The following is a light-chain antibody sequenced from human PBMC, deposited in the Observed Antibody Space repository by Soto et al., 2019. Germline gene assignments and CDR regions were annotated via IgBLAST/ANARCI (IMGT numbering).Light chain of an antibody. V-gene: IGKV1-5*03. Sequence: IQMTQSPSTLSASVGDRVTITCRASQRVGGGLVWYQQKPGKAPKILIYGGSSLESGVPSRFSGSGSGAEFTLTIDSLQPDDFATYYCLQYFTYPFTFGGGTKVDIK. J-gene: IGKJ4*01. CDR3: LQYFTYPFT. CDR1: QRVGGG. CDR2: GGS.